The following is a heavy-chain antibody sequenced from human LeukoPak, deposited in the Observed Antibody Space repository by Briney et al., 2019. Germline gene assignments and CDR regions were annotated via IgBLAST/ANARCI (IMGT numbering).Heavy chain of an antibody. J-gene: IGHJ4*02. CDR1: GGTFSSYA. V-gene: IGHV1-69*01. CDR3: ARRKGDSSGSYYFDY. D-gene: IGHD3-22*01. Sequence: ASVKVSCKASGGTFSSYAISWVRQAPGQGLEWMGGIIPIFGTANYAQKFQGRVTITADESTSTAYMELSSLRSEDTAVYYCARRKGDSSGSYYFDYWGQGTLVTVSS. CDR2: IIPIFGTA.